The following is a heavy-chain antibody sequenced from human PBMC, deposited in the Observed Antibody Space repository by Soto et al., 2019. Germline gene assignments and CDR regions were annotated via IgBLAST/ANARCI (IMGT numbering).Heavy chain of an antibody. D-gene: IGHD2-15*01. J-gene: IGHJ5*02. Sequence: SETLSLTCTVSGASITTYYWSWIRQPPGKGLVWIGYISYSGSTDYNPSLKSRVTISFDASKNQISLQVRSATAADAAVYYCARDLKEYCSDGKCNWFDPWGQGTLVT. CDR3: ARDLKEYCSDGKCNWFDP. CDR1: GASITTYY. V-gene: IGHV4-59*01. CDR2: ISYSGST.